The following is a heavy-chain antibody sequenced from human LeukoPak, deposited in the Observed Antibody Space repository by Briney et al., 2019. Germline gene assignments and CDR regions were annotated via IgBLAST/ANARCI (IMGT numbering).Heavy chain of an antibody. J-gene: IGHJ5*02. Sequence: SGPTLVNLLQTLTLTCTFSGVSLSTSGGGVAWIRQPPGKALGWLALLYWDDDKRYSPSLKSRLTITKDTSKNQVVLTMTNMDPVDTATYYCAHRPEDYVPFDPWGQGTLVTVCS. D-gene: IGHD3-16*01. CDR1: GVSLSTSGGG. V-gene: IGHV2-5*02. CDR2: LYWDDDK. CDR3: AHRPEDYVPFDP.